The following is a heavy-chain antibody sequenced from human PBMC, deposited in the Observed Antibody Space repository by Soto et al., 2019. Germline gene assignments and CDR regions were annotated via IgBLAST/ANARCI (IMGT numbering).Heavy chain of an antibody. D-gene: IGHD2-2*01. CDR1: GFMFSSFA. V-gene: IGHV3-23*01. CDR3: AKDSKSVSVSAARVYGMDV. J-gene: IGHJ6*02. CDR2: TRSNGEHT. Sequence: EVQILESGGGMVQPGGSLRLSCAGSGFMFSSFAMTWVRQAPGKGLEWVSTTRSNGEHTYYADSVKGRFTVSRDNSKNTLLLEMSSLRADDSAIYYCAKDSKSVSVSAARVYGMDVWGQGTTVTVSS.